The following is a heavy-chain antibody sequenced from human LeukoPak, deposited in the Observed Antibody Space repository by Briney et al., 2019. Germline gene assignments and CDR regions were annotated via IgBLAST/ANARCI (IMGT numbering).Heavy chain of an antibody. D-gene: IGHD3-3*01. CDR3: ARQPRHYDFWSGTHVVAFDI. J-gene: IGHJ3*02. CDR1: GYSFTSYW. Sequence: KHGESLKISCKGSGYSFTSYWIGWVRQMPGKGLESMGIIYPGDSDTRYSPSFQGQVTISADKSISTAYLQWSSLKASDTAMYYCARQPRHYDFWSGTHVVAFDIWGQGTMVTVSS. CDR2: IYPGDSDT. V-gene: IGHV5-51*01.